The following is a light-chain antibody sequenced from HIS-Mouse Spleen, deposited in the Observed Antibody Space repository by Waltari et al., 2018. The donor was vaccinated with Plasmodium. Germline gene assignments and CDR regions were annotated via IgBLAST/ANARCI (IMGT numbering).Light chain of an antibody. CDR3: QQYNSYWT. V-gene: IGKV1-5*03. CDR2: KAS. Sequence: DIQMTQSPSTLSASVVDRVTITCRARQSISSWLAWYQQKPGKAPKLLIYKASSLESGVPSRFSGSGSGTEFTLTISSLQPDDFATYYCQQYNSYWTFGQGTKVEIK. CDR1: QSISSW. J-gene: IGKJ1*01.